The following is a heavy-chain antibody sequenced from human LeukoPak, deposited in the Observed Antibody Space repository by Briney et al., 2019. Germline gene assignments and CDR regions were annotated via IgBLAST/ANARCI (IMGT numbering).Heavy chain of an antibody. CDR3: ARGSTHTYCSSTSCYGWTGYNWFDP. D-gene: IGHD2-2*01. J-gene: IGHJ5*02. Sequence: GASVKVSCKASGYTFTSYYMHWVRQAPGQGLEWMGIINPSGGSTSYAQKFQGRVTMTRDTSTSTVYMELSSLRSEDTAVYYCARGSTHTYCSSTSCYGWTGYNWFDPWGQGTPVTVSS. CDR1: GYTFTSYY. CDR2: INPSGGST. V-gene: IGHV1-46*01.